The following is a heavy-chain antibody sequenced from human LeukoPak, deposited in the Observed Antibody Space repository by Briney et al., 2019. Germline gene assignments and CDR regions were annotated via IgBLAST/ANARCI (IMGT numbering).Heavy chain of an antibody. Sequence: GGSLRLSCAASGFTFDDYGMSWVRHAPGKGLEWVSGINWNGGSTGYADSVKGRFTISRDNAKNSLYLQMNSLRAEDTALYYCAREDYYGSGSPTLFDYWGQGTLVTVSS. CDR2: INWNGGST. D-gene: IGHD3-10*01. CDR3: AREDYYGSGSPTLFDY. J-gene: IGHJ4*02. CDR1: GFTFDDYG. V-gene: IGHV3-20*04.